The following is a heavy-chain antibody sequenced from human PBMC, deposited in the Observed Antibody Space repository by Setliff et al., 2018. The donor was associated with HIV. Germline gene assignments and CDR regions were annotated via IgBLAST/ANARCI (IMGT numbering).Heavy chain of an antibody. CDR2: IYHSGST. J-gene: IGHJ2*01. CDR3: ARRRETIVVVIGTPNWYFDL. D-gene: IGHD2-21*01. CDR1: GYSISSGYY. V-gene: IGHV4-38-2*01. Sequence: KPSETLSLTCAVSGYSISSGYYWGWIRQPPGKGLEWIGTIYHSGSTYYNPSLKSRVTISVDTSKNQFSLRLSSVTAADSAVYYCARRRETIVVVIGTPNWYFDLWGRGTLVTVSS.